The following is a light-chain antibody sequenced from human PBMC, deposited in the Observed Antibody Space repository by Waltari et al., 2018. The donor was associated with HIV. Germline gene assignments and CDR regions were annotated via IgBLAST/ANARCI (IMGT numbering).Light chain of an antibody. Sequence: QSVLTQPPSASGTPGQRVTISCSGSSSNIGSNYVYWYQQLPGTAPKLLIYRNNQRPPGVPDRFSGSKSGTSASLAISGLRSEDDADYYCAAWDNSLSAPVFGGGTKLTVL. CDR1: SSNIGSNY. J-gene: IGLJ3*02. CDR2: RNN. V-gene: IGLV1-47*01. CDR3: AAWDNSLSAPV.